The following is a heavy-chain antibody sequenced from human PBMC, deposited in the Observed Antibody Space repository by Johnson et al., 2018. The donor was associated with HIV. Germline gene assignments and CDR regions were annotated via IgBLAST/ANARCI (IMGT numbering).Heavy chain of an antibody. J-gene: IGHJ3*02. CDR2: ISWNSGSI. CDR3: VRDPTTQDLRLTGDFGAFDI. D-gene: IGHD7-27*01. Sequence: VQLVESGGGLVQPGRSLRLSCAASGFSFDDYAMYWVRQAPGKGLEWVSDISWNSGSIDYADSVKGRFTISRDNAKNSLYLQMNSLRAEDTALYYCVRDPTTQDLRLTGDFGAFDIWGQGTMVTVSS. V-gene: IGHV3-9*01. CDR1: GFSFDDYA.